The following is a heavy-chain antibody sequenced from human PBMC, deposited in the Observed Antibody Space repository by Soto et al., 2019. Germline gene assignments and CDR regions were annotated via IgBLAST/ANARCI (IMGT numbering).Heavy chain of an antibody. CDR3: FFFFQAEDGIRDVRSVSAFLLNRSSDL. Sequence: KGLEWVANIKQDGSEKYYVDSVNGRFTISRDNAKNSLYLQMNSLRAEDTAVYYCFFFFQAEDGIRDVRSVSAFLLNRSSDL. CDR2: IKQDGSEK. J-gene: IGHJ2*01. V-gene: IGHV3-7*01. D-gene: IGHD3-10*02.